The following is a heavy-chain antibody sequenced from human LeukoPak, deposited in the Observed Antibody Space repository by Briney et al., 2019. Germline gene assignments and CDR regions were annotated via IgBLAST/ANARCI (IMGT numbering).Heavy chain of an antibody. V-gene: IGHV4-4*07. J-gene: IGHJ4*02. CDR2: IYTSGNT. CDR3: ARDHYDFWSAYHDY. CDR1: GDSISNYY. D-gene: IGHD3-3*01. Sequence: PETLSLTCTVSGDSISNYYWSWIRQPAGKGLGWIGRIYTSGNTNYNPSLKSRVTMSVDTSKNQFSLKLSSVTAADTAVYYCARDHYDFWSAYHDYWGQGTLVTVSS.